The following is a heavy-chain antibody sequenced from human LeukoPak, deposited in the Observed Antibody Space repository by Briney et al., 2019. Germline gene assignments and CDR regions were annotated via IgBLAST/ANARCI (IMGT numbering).Heavy chain of an antibody. CDR1: GYTFTGYY. CDR3: ARGAYSYWGSRVAY. V-gene: IGHV1-2*02. CDR2: INPNSGDT. D-gene: IGHD7-27*01. J-gene: IGHJ4*02. Sequence: ASVKLSFKSSGYTFTGYYMHWVRQAPGQGLEWMGWINPNSGDTNYAQKFQGRVTMTNDTSISTAYMELSRLTSDDTAVYYCARGAYSYWGSRVAYWGQGTLVIVS.